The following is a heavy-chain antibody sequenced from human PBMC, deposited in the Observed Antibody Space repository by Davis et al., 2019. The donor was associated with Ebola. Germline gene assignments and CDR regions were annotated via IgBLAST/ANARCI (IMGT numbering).Heavy chain of an antibody. V-gene: IGHV1-69*04. J-gene: IGHJ4*02. Sequence: SVKVSCKASGGTFSSYAISWVRQAPGQGLEWMGRIIPILGITNYAQKFQGRVTMTRDTSTSTVYMELSSLRSEDTAVYYCARDPYGDYPDYWGQGTLVTVSS. CDR3: ARDPYGDYPDY. CDR1: GGTFSSYA. D-gene: IGHD4-17*01. CDR2: IIPILGIT.